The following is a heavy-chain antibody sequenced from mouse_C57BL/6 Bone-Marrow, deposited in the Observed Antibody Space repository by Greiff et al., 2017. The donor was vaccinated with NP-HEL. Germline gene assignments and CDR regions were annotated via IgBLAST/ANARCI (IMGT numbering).Heavy chain of an antibody. CDR1: GYSFTDYN. Sequence: EVQRVESGPELVKPGASVKISCKASGYSFTDYNMNWVKQSNGKSLEWIGVINPNYGTTSYNQKFKGKATLTVDQSSSTAYMQLNSLTSEDSAVYYCARSPITTVVPYYFDYWGQGTTLTVSS. CDR3: ARSPITTVVPYYFDY. CDR2: INPNYGTT. V-gene: IGHV1-39*01. J-gene: IGHJ2*01. D-gene: IGHD1-1*01.